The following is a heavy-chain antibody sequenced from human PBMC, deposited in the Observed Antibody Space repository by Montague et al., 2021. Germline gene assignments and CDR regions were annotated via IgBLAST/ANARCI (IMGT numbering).Heavy chain of an antibody. J-gene: IGHJ3*02. Sequence: SLRLSCAASGFTFSSYWMTWVRQAPGKGLEWVANIKHDGSAKYYVDSVKGRFTISRDNAKNSLYLQMNSLRAEDTAVYYCARDPGDCSSADCKGDAFDXWGQGTMVTVSS. CDR1: GFTFSSYW. D-gene: IGHD2-2*01. CDR2: IKHDGSAK. CDR3: ARDPGDCSSADCKGDAFDX. V-gene: IGHV3-7*05.